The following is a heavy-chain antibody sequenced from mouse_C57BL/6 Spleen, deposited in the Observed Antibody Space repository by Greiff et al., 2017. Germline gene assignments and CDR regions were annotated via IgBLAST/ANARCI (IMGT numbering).Heavy chain of an antibody. CDR1: GYTFTSYW. V-gene: IGHV1-69*01. J-gene: IGHJ4*01. CDR3: ARWQRYAMDY. Sequence: QVQLQQPGAELVMPGASVKLSCKASGYTFTSYWMHWVKQRPGQGLEWIGEIDPSDSYTNYNQKFKGKSTVTVDKSSSTAYMQLSSLTSEDSAVYYCARWQRYAMDYWGQGTSVTVSS. D-gene: IGHD6-1*01. CDR2: IDPSDSYT.